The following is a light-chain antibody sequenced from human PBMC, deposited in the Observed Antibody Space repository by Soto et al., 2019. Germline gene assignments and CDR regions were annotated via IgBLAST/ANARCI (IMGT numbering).Light chain of an antibody. CDR2: AAS. J-gene: IGKJ4*01. V-gene: IGKV1-27*01. CDR1: QGISSY. Sequence: IKMYQSPSSLSASVGDRVTITCRASQGISSYLAWYQQKPGKVPKVLIYAASTLQSGVPSRFSGSGSGTDFTLTISSLQPEDAATYYCQKYNIAPLPFGGVAKVDIK. CDR3: QKYNIAPLP.